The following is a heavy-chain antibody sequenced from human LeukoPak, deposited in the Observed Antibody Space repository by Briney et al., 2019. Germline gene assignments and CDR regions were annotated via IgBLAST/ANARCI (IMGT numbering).Heavy chain of an antibody. D-gene: IGHD3-9*01. CDR3: ARDHAWVYYDILTGPGRYYYYMDV. CDR2: IYTSGST. Sequence: SETLSLTCTVSGGSISSYYWSWIRQPAGKGLEWIGRIYTSGSTNYNPSLKSRVTMSVDTSKNQFSLKLSSVTAADTAVYYCARDHAWVYYDILTGPGRYYYYMDVWGKGTTVTVSS. V-gene: IGHV4-4*07. J-gene: IGHJ6*03. CDR1: GGSISSYY.